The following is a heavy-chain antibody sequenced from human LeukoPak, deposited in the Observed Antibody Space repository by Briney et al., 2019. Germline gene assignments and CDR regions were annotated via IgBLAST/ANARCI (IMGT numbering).Heavy chain of an antibody. V-gene: IGHV1-69*06. CDR1: GGTFSSYA. CDR2: IIPIFGRA. D-gene: IGHD4-11*01. J-gene: IGHJ5*02. CDR3: AGLDYSNYSDWFDP. Sequence: SVKVSCKASGGTFSSYAISWVRQAPGQGLEWMGGIIPIFGRANYAQKFQGRVTITADKSTSTAYMELSSLRSEDMAVYYCAGLDYSNYSDWFDPWGQGTLVTVSS.